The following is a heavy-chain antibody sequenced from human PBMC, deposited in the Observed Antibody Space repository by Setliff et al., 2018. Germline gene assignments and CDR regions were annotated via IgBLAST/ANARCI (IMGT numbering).Heavy chain of an antibody. J-gene: IGHJ1*01. CDR1: GYNLIEVS. CDR3: ATYVGITYYYDSSGYPTHFQH. D-gene: IGHD3-22*01. V-gene: IGHV1-24*01. CDR2: FDPEDGET. Sequence: ASVKVSCKVSGYNLIEVSMHWVRQAPGKGLEWMGGFDPEDGETIYAQKFQGRVTMTEDTSTDTAYMELSSLRSEDTAVYYCATYVGITYYYDSSGYPTHFQHWGQGTLVTVSS.